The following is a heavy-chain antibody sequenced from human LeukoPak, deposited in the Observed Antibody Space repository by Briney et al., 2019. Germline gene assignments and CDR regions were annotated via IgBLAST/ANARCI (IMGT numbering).Heavy chain of an antibody. CDR3: ARAYYFDSSGSGWYFDL. CDR2: IWSGGSNK. J-gene: IGHJ2*01. CDR1: GFTFGSFG. Sequence: GRSLRLSRAASGFTFGSFGMHWVRQAPGKGLEWVALIWSGGSNKFYADSVKGRFTISRDNSKNTLYLQMNSLSAEDTAVYYCARAYYFDSSGSGWYFDLWGRGTLVTVSS. D-gene: IGHD3-22*01. V-gene: IGHV3-33*01.